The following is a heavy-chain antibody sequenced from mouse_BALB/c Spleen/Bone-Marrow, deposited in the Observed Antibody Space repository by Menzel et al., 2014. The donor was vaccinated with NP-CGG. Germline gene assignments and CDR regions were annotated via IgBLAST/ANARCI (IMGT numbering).Heavy chain of an antibody. J-gene: IGHJ3*01. CDR1: GYTFTSYY. CDR2: IFPGNVNT. Sequence: VQLQQSGPELVKPGASVRISCKASGYTFTSYYIHWVKQRPGQGLEWIGWIFPGNVNTKYSENFKGKATLTADISSSTAYMQLSSPISEDSAVYFCARDDYAYWGQGTLVTVSA. CDR3: ARDDYAY. D-gene: IGHD2-4*01. V-gene: IGHV1S56*01.